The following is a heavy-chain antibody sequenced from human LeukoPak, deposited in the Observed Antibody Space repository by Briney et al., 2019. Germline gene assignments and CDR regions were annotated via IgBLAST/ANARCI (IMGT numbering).Heavy chain of an antibody. CDR3: ARVGSSSWYNYYYYYMDV. CDR1: GGSISSGSYY. CDR2: IYTSGST. D-gene: IGHD6-13*01. Sequence: SETLSLTCTVSGGSISSGSYYWSWIRQPAGKGLEWIGRIYTSGSTNYNPSLKSRVTISVDTSKNQFSLKLSSVTAADTAVYCCARVGSSSWYNYYYYYMDVWGKGTTVTVSS. J-gene: IGHJ6*03. V-gene: IGHV4-61*02.